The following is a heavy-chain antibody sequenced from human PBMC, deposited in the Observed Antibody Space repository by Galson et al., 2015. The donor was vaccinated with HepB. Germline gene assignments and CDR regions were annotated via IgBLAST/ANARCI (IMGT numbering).Heavy chain of an antibody. CDR2: IIPILGIA. Sequence: SVKVSCKASGGTFSSYAISWVRQAPGQGLEWMGRIIPILGIANSAQKFQGRVTITADKSTSTAYMELSSLRSEDTAVYYCARGRYCSSTSCYYMDVWGQGTTVTVSS. J-gene: IGHJ6*03. D-gene: IGHD2-2*01. CDR1: GGTFSSYA. V-gene: IGHV1-69*04. CDR3: ARGRYCSSTSCYYMDV.